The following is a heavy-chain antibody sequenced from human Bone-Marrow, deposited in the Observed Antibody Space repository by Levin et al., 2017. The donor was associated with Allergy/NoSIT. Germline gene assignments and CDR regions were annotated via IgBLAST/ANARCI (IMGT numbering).Heavy chain of an antibody. D-gene: IGHD3-22*01. V-gene: IGHV3-21*01. CDR1: GFTFSTCS. Sequence: PGGSLRLSCAASGFTFSTCSMNWVRQTPGKGLEWVSSISGSTRYIYYADSVKGRFTVSRDNAKNSLFLQMNSLRAEDTAGYYCARDLSLDYYASNAYYGFDYWGQGTLVTVSS. CDR2: ISGSTRYI. J-gene: IGHJ4*02. CDR3: ARDLSLDYYASNAYYGFDY.